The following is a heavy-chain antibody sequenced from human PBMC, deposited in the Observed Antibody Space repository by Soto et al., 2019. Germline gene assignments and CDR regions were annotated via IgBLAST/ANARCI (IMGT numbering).Heavy chain of an antibody. J-gene: IGHJ4*02. Sequence: PGGSLRLSCAASGFSFSDYGMNWVRQAAVKGLEWVAYISGDGSRVFYSDSVKGRFTISRDNAKNSLFIQMTSLRGEDTALYYCASPRLAGEWHLELDYWGQGSLVTTSS. V-gene: IGHV3-48*03. D-gene: IGHD3-3*01. CDR2: ISGDGSRV. CDR3: ASPRLAGEWHLELDY. CDR1: GFSFSDYG.